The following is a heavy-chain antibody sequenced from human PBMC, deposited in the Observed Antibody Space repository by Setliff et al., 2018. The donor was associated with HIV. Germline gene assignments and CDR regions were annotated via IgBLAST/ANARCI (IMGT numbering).Heavy chain of an antibody. CDR1: GDSISNYY. Sequence: SETLSLTCTVSGDSISNYYWSWVRQPPGKGLEWIGYIYTTGSTNYNPSLKSRVTMSVDTSKNQSSLRLTSVTAADTATYYCARSYFDMMTGYYAFDYWGQGTPVTVSS. J-gene: IGHJ4*02. CDR3: ARSYFDMMTGYYAFDY. V-gene: IGHV4-4*09. CDR2: IYTTGST. D-gene: IGHD3-9*01.